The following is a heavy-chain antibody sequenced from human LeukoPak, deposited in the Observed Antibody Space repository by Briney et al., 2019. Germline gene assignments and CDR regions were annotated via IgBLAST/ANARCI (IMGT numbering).Heavy chain of an antibody. J-gene: IGHJ4*02. CDR3: AITPRLDY. V-gene: IGHV3-74*01. CDR1: GFTFSSYW. D-gene: IGHD1-14*01. Sequence: PGGSLRLSCAGSGFTFSSYWMHWVRQAPGKGLVWVSRISGDGSSTTYADSVKGRFTISRDNAKNTLYLQMNSLRAEDTAVCYCAITPRLDYWGQGTLVTVSS. CDR2: ISGDGSST.